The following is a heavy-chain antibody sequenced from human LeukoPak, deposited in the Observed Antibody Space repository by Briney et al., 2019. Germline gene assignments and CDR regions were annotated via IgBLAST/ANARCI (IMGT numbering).Heavy chain of an antibody. D-gene: IGHD3-9*01. J-gene: IGHJ1*01. CDR3: AREGYDILTGYAEYFQH. CDR1: GFTFSSFT. CDR2: ISSSSRYI. Sequence: PGGSLRLSCAASGFTFSSFTMNWVRQAPGKGLEWVSSISSSSRYISYADSLKGRFTISRDNAKNSLYLQMNSLTAEDTAVYYCAREGYDILTGYAEYFQHWGQGTLVTVSS. V-gene: IGHV3-21*01.